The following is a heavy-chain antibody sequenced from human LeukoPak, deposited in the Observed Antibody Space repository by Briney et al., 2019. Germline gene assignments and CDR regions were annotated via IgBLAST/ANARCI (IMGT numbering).Heavy chain of an antibody. D-gene: IGHD6-13*01. V-gene: IGHV3-30*18. CDR1: GFTFSSYG. CDR2: ISYDGSNK. Sequence: PGGSLRLSCAASGFTFSSYGMHWVRQAPGKGLEWVAVISYDGSNKYYADSVKGRFTISRDNSKNTLYLQMNSLRAEDTAVYYCAKKRGIAAASLFDYWGQGTLVTVSS. J-gene: IGHJ4*02. CDR3: AKKRGIAAASLFDY.